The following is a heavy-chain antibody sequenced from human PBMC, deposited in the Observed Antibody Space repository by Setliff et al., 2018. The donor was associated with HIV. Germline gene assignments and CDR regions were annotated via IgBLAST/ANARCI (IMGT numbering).Heavy chain of an antibody. CDR2: ISAYNGNT. V-gene: IGHV1-18*01. D-gene: IGHD1-1*01. CDR3: ARGEDVESATYFDY. Sequence: ASVKVSCKASGYAFTSYGISWVRQAPGQGLEWMGWISAYNGNTNYAQKLQGRVTMTTDTSTSTAYMELRSLRSDDTAVYYCARGEDVESATYFDYWGQGTLVTVSS. CDR1: GYAFTSYG. J-gene: IGHJ4*02.